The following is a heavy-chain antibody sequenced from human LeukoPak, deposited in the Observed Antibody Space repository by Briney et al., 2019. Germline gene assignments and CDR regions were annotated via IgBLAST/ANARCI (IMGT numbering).Heavy chain of an antibody. Sequence: PGGSLRLSCAASGFVFSSYDMNWVRQAPGKGLEWVLCFKSSSYIYYADSVRGRFTISRDNAKNSLYLQMNSLRAEDTAVYYCARELPLTIFGVANGMDVWGQGTTVIVSS. CDR3: ARELPLTIFGVANGMDV. CDR1: GFVFSSYD. D-gene: IGHD3-3*01. CDR2: FKSSSYI. J-gene: IGHJ6*02. V-gene: IGHV3-21*01.